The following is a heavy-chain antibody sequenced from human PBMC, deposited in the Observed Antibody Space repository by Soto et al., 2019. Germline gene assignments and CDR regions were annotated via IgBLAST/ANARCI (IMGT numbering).Heavy chain of an antibody. Sequence: GGSLRLSCAASGFTFSSYWMSWVRQAPGKGLEWVANIKQDGSEKYYVDSVKGRFTISRDNAKNSLYLQMNSLRAEDTAVYYCARVPYIVLVPAAIYYYYGMDVWGQGTTVTVSS. CDR3: ARVPYIVLVPAAIYYYYGMDV. V-gene: IGHV3-7*01. CDR2: IKQDGSEK. D-gene: IGHD2-2*01. J-gene: IGHJ6*02. CDR1: GFTFSSYW.